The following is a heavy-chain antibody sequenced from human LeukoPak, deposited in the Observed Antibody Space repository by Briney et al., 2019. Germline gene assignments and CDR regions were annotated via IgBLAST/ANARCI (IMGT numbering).Heavy chain of an antibody. Sequence: PSETLSLTCAVSGGSISSSNWWSWVRQPPGKGLEWIGEIYHSGSTNYNPSLKSRVTISVDKSKNQFSLKLSSVTAADTAVYYRARSASGSYYDWFDPWGQGTLVTVSS. CDR3: ARSASGSYYDWFDP. CDR2: IYHSGST. V-gene: IGHV4-4*02. CDR1: GGSISSSNW. D-gene: IGHD1-26*01. J-gene: IGHJ5*02.